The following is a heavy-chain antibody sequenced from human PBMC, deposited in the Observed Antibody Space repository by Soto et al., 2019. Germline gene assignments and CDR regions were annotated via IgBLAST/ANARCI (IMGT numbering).Heavy chain of an antibody. J-gene: IGHJ3*01. V-gene: IGHV1-18*01. Sequence: QVHLVQSGGEVKKPGASVKISCQTSGYTFSNYGITWVRQAPGQGREWVGWVNGDRGNTNYAQNMEGRVTMTTDASTATADMELRNLRSDDTATYYCARGTGLNDGSDLWGQGTVVSVSS. CDR1: GYTFSNYG. CDR3: ARGTGLNDGSDL. CDR2: VNGDRGNT.